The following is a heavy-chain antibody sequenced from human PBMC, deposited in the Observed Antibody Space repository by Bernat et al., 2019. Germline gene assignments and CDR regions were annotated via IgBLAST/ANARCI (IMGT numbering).Heavy chain of an antibody. CDR1: GGSITGYY. CDR3: ARRSSDTSGYYPV. D-gene: IGHD3-22*01. CDR2: IYYSGST. Sequence: QVQLQESGPGLVKPSETLSLTCTVSGGSITGYYWSWIRQSPGKGLEWIGYIYYSGSTDYNPSLKSRITISVDTSKSQFSLKLSSVTAADTAVYFCARRSSDTSGYYPVWGQGTLVTVSS. V-gene: IGHV4-59*08. J-gene: IGHJ4*02.